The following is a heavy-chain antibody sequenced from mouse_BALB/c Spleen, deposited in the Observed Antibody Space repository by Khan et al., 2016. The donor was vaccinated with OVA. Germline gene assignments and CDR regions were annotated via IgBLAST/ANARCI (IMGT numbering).Heavy chain of an antibody. V-gene: IGHV3-2*02. D-gene: IGHD4-1*01. J-gene: IGHJ4*01. CDR2: ITNSGST. CDR3: ARELGRYYAMDY. Sequence: VQLKESGPGLVKPSQSLSLTCTVTGYSITRDYAWNWIRQFPGNKLEWMGYITNSGSTNYNPSLKSRISITRDTSKNQFFLQLNSVTTEDTATYYCARELGRYYAMDYWGQGTSVTVSS. CDR1: GYSITRDYA.